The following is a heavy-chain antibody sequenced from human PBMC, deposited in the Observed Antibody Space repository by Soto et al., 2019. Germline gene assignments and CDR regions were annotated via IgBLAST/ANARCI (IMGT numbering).Heavy chain of an antibody. CDR3: ARLVYYYDSSGPGAFDI. V-gene: IGHV4-39*07. J-gene: IGHJ3*02. CDR1: GGSISSSTYY. CDR2: FFYGGKT. D-gene: IGHD3-22*01. Sequence: PSETLSLTCTVSGGSISSSTYYWGWMRQPPGQGLEWIGNFFYGGKTNYNPSLKSRVTISVDTSKNQFSLKLSSVTAADTAVYYCARLVYYYDSSGPGAFDIWGQGTMVTVS.